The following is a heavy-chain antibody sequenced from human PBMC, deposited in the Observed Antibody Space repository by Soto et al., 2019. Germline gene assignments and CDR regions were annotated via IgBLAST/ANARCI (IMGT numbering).Heavy chain of an antibody. J-gene: IGHJ4*02. CDR3: ARNTYFDY. CDR2: IDASGKNT. CDR1: GFTFTTYA. Sequence: PGGSLRLSCAASGFTFTTYAMTWVRQAPGKGLEWVSGIDASGKNTYYADPVRGRFTISRDNSRNTVYLQMTSLRAEDTAMYFCARNTYFDYWGQGTLVTVSS. V-gene: IGHV3-23*01.